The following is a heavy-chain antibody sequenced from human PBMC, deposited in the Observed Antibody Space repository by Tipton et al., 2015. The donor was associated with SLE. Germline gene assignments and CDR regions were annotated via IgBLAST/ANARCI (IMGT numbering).Heavy chain of an antibody. CDR3: ARDLGALDY. CDR2: IYHSGST. D-gene: IGHD4/OR15-4a*01. J-gene: IGHJ4*02. CDR1: GGSISSSSYY. V-gene: IGHV4-39*07. Sequence: TLSLTCTVSGGSISSSSYYWGWIRQPPGKGLEWIGEIYHSGSTNYNPSLKSRVTISVDTSKNQFSLKLSSVTAADTAVYYCARDLGALDYWGQGTLVTVSS.